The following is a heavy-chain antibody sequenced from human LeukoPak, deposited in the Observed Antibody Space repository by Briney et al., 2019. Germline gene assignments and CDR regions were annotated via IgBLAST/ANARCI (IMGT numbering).Heavy chain of an antibody. CDR2: IYYGGNT. D-gene: IGHD5-12*01. Sequence: PSQTLPLTCTVSGGSISSGDYCWSWIRQHPGKGLEWIGYIYYGGNTYYNPSLESRVSISLDTSKNKFSLKLSSVTAADTATYYCARGGALVATLAYWGQGILVTVSS. CDR3: ARGGALVATLAY. V-gene: IGHV4-31*03. J-gene: IGHJ4*02. CDR1: GGSISSGDYC.